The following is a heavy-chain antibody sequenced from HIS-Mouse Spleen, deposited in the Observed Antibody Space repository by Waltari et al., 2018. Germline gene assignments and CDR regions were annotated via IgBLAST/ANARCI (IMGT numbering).Heavy chain of an antibody. CDR3: ARTGALDAFDI. V-gene: IGHV1-2*02. Sequence: GQGLEWMGWINPNSGGTNYAQKFQGRVTMTRDTSISTAYMELSRLRSDDTAVYYCARTGALDAFDIWGQGTMVTVSS. D-gene: IGHD7-27*01. CDR2: INPNSGGT. J-gene: IGHJ3*02.